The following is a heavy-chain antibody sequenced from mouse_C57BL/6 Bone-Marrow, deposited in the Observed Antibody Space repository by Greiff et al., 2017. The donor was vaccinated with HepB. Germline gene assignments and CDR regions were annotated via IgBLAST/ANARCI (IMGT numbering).Heavy chain of an antibody. D-gene: IGHD1-1*01. CDR3: ARSPFTTVVADY. CDR1: GYSITSGYY. CDR2: ISYDGSN. Sequence: ESGPGLVKPSQSLSLTCSVTGYSITSGYYWNWIRQFPGNKLEWMGYISYDGSNNYNPSLKNRISITRDTSKNQFFLKLNSVTTEDTATYYCARSPFTTVVADYWGQGTTLTVSS. V-gene: IGHV3-6*01. J-gene: IGHJ2*01.